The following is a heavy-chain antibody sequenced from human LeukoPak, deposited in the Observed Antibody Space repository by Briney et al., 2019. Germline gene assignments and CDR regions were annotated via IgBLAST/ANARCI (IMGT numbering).Heavy chain of an antibody. CDR2: ISGSGGST. V-gene: IGHV3-23*01. CDR3: AKDRPVYGSGLDY. Sequence: SGGSLRLSCAASGFTFSRYWMTWVRQAPGKGLEWVSAISGSGGSTYYADSVKGRFTISRDNSKNTLYLQMNSLRAEDTAVYYCAKDRPVYGSGLDYWGQGTLVTVPS. J-gene: IGHJ4*02. CDR1: GFTFSRYW. D-gene: IGHD3-10*01.